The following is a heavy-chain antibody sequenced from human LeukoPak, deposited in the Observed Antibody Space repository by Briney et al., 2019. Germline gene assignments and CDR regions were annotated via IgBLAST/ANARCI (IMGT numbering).Heavy chain of an antibody. CDR2: ITSSGDAT. J-gene: IGHJ4*02. D-gene: IGHD3-22*01. CDR1: GFTFNIYS. V-gene: IGHV3-23*01. CDR3: AKDRPNYHESNGHYYRPNGDY. Sequence: PGGSLRLSCAAPGFTFNIYSMSWVRQAPGKGLEWVSSITSSGDATFYADSVKDRFTISRDNSKNMLYLQMSRLRAEDTAVYYCAKDRPNYHESNGHYYRPNGDYWGQGTLVTVSS.